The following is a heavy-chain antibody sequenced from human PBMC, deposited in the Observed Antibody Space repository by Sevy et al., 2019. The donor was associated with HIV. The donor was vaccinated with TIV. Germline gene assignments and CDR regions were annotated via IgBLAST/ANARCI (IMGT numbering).Heavy chain of an antibody. V-gene: IGHV3-23*01. CDR1: GFTFSSYA. J-gene: IGHJ1*01. D-gene: IGHD1-26*01. CDR2: ISGSGGST. CDR3: AKRSAVGTIQH. Sequence: GGSLRLSCAASGFTFSSYAMSWVRQAPGKGLEWVAAISGSGGSTYYADSVKGRFTISRDNSKNTLYLQMNSLRAEDTAVYYCAKRSAVGTIQHWGQGTLVPVSS.